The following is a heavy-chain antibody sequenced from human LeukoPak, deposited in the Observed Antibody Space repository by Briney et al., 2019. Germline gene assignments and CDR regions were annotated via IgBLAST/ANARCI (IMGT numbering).Heavy chain of an antibody. D-gene: IGHD3-10*01. J-gene: IGHJ5*02. CDR3: AKTAGITMVRGMSSMDWFDP. Sequence: GSSVKVSCKASGGTFSSYAISWVRQAPGQGLEWMGWINTNTGNPTYAQGFTGRFVFSLDTSVSTAYLQISSLKAEDTAVYYCAKTAGITMVRGMSSMDWFDPWGQGTLVTVSS. CDR1: GGTFSSYA. CDR2: INTNTGNP. V-gene: IGHV7-4-1*02.